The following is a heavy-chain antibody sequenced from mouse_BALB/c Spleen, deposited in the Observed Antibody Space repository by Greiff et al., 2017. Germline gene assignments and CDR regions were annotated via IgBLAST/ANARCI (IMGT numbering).Heavy chain of an antibody. CDR1: GFSLTSYC. CDR2: IWSGGST. V-gene: IGHV2-4-1*01. CDR3: ARHYYRYDEGFAY. D-gene: IGHD2-14*01. Sequence: QVQLQQSGPGLVQPSQSLSITCTVSGFSLTSYCVHWVRQSPGKGLEWLVVIWSGGSTDYNAAFISRLSISKDNSKSQVFFKMNSLQADDTAIYYCARHYYRYDEGFAYWGQGTLVTVSA. J-gene: IGHJ3*01.